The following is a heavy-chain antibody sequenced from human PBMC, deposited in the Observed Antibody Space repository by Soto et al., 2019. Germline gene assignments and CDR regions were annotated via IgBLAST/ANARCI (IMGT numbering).Heavy chain of an antibody. CDR3: GTDMAVAGTPPVGP. Sequence: LETLSLTCAVSGYPISSGYYWGWIRQPPGKGLEWIGSIYHSGSTYYNSSLKSRVTISIDTSKNQFSLKLSSVTAADTAVYYCGTDMAVAGTPPVGPWGQGTLVTVSS. CDR2: IYHSGST. V-gene: IGHV4-38-2*02. J-gene: IGHJ5*02. D-gene: IGHD6-19*01. CDR1: GYPISSGYY.